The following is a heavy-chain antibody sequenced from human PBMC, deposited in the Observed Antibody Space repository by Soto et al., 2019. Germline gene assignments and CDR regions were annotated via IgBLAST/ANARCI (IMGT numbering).Heavy chain of an antibody. CDR2: IYFSGST. D-gene: IGHD4-17*01. V-gene: IGHV4-31*03. CDR1: GGSISSGGYS. CDR3: ARRTMSTVTTGPGWFDP. Sequence: QVQLQESGPGLVKPSQTLSLTCTVSGGSISSGGYSWSWIRQHPGKGLEWIGYIYFSGSTYYNPSLKSRVTISVDTSKNQFSLKLSSVTAADTAVYYCARRTMSTVTTGPGWFDPWGQGTLVTDSS. J-gene: IGHJ5*02.